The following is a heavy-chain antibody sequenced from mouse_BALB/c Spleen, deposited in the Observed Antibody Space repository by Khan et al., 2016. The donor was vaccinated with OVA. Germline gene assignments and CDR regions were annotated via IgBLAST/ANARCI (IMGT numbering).Heavy chain of an antibody. CDR3: TRHGDVAWFTY. CDR2: IDPFSGGT. V-gene: IGHV1S135*01. CDR1: GYSFTTYY. Sequence: VQLQQSGPELMKPGASVKISCKASGYSFTTYYIHWMMQSHGKSLEWIGYIDPFSGGTTYNQKFKGKATLTVDKSSSTAYIHLSNLTAEDSAVYYWTRHGDVAWFTYWGQGTLVTVSA. D-gene: IGHD2-13*01. J-gene: IGHJ3*01.